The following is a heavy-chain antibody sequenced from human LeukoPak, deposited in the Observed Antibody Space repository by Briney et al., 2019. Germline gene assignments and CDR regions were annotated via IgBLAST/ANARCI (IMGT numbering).Heavy chain of an antibody. Sequence: SETLSLTCTISGGSISGYYWSWIRQPAGKGLEWIGRIYSSGNTNYNPSLKSRVTMSVDTSKNEFSLKLSSVTAADTAVYYCARYHRGLDWGHIDYWGQGTLVTVSS. CDR1: GGSISGYY. CDR3: ARYHRGLDWGHIDY. D-gene: IGHD7-27*01. J-gene: IGHJ4*02. CDR2: IYSSGNT. V-gene: IGHV4-4*07.